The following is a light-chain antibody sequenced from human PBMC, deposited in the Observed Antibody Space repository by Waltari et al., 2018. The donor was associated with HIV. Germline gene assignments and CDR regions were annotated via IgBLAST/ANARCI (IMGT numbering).Light chain of an antibody. J-gene: IGLJ3*02. CDR1: SSDVGNYNL. V-gene: IGLV2-23*01. Sequence: QSALTQPASVSGSPGQSITISCTGTSSDVGNYNLVSWYQQHPGKAPKLMIYEGIKRPSGVSIRIPGSKSGNTASLTISGLQAEDEADYYCCSYGGSSNWVFGGGTKLTVL. CDR2: EGI. CDR3: CSYGGSSNWV.